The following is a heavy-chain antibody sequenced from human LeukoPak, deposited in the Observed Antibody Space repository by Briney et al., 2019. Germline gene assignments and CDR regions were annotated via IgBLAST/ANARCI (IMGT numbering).Heavy chain of an antibody. D-gene: IGHD6-13*01. CDR3: ARPNSSSSDAFDI. Sequence: GASVKVSCKASGGTFSSYAISWVRQAPGQGLEWMGRIIPILGIANYAQKFQGRVTITADKSTSTAYMELSSLRSEDTAVYYCARPNSSSSDAFDIWGQGTMVTVSS. J-gene: IGHJ3*02. V-gene: IGHV1-69*04. CDR1: GGTFSSYA. CDR2: IIPILGIA.